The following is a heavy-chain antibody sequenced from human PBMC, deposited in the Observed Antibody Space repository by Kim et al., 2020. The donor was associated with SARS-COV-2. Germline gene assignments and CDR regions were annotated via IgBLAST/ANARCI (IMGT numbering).Heavy chain of an antibody. Sequence: ASVKVSCKASGYTFTGYYMHWVRQAPGQGLEWMGRINPNSGGTNYAQKFQGRVTMTRDTSISTAYMELSRLRSDDTAVYYCARDILYGGYGDYREANWFDPWGQGTLVTVSS. J-gene: IGHJ5*02. CDR3: ARDILYGGYGDYREANWFDP. V-gene: IGHV1-2*06. CDR2: INPNSGGT. D-gene: IGHD4-17*01. CDR1: GYTFTGYY.